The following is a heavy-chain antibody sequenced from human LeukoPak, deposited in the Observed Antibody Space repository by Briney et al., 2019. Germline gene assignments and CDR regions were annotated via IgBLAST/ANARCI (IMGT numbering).Heavy chain of an antibody. CDR3: ARDLIVVVPAARVFDP. CDR2: ISAYNGNT. Sequence: GASLKVSCKASGYTFTSYGINWVRQAPGQGLEWMGWISAYNGNTNYAQKLQGRVTMTTDTSTSTAYMELRSLRSDDTVVYYCARDLIVVVPAARVFDPWGQGTLVTVSS. J-gene: IGHJ5*02. V-gene: IGHV1-18*01. CDR1: GYTFTSYG. D-gene: IGHD2-2*01.